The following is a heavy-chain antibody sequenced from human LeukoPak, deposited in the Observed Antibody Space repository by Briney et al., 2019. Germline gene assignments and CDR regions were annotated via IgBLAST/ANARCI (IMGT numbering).Heavy chain of an antibody. J-gene: IGHJ4*02. CDR3: ARATRYYYDSSGYPYYFDY. Sequence: SETLSLTCTVSGGSISSYYWSWIRQPPGKGLEWIGYIYHSGSTNYNPSLKSRVTISVDTSKNQFSLKLSSVTAADTAVYYCARATRYYYDSSGYPYYFDYWGQGTLVTVSS. CDR2: IYHSGST. V-gene: IGHV4-59*01. D-gene: IGHD3-22*01. CDR1: GGSISSYY.